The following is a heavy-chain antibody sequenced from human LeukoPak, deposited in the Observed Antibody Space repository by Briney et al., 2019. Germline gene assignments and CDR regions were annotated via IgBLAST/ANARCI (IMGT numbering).Heavy chain of an antibody. CDR3: AKDAQRGFDYSNSLEY. D-gene: IGHD4-11*01. V-gene: IGHV3-33*06. Sequence: PGGSLRLSCVASQFRFPFSHDGMHWVRQAPGRGLEWVAVIWSDGTNQYYADSVKGRFTISRDNSKNTVYLQMNSLRAEDTAVYFCAKDAQRGFDYSNSLEYWGQGTLVTVSS. CDR2: IWSDGTNQ. CDR1: QFRFPFSHDG. J-gene: IGHJ4*02.